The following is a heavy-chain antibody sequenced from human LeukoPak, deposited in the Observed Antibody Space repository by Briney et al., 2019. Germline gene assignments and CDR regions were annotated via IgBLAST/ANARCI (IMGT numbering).Heavy chain of an antibody. J-gene: IGHJ4*02. D-gene: IGHD6-19*01. CDR1: GYTFTGYY. CDR3: AIIAVAGSLDY. CDR2: INPNSGDT. V-gene: IGHV1-2*06. Sequence: GASVKVSCKASGYTFTGYYMHWVRQAPGQGLEWMGRINPNSGDTNYAQKFQGRVTMTRDTSISTAYMELSRLRSDDTAVYYCAIIAVAGSLDYWGQGTLVTVSS.